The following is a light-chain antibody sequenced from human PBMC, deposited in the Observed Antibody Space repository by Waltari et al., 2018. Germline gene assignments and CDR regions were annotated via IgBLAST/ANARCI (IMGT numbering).Light chain of an antibody. CDR3: QQSYSQTRT. CDR2: AAS. Sequence: DIQMTQSPFSLSAFVGDRVTINCRASQSISSYLNWYQQKPGKAPKLLIYAASSLQSGIPSRFSGSGSRRDFTLSISSLQPEDFATYCCQQSYSQTRTFGQGTKVEIK. V-gene: IGKV1-39*01. J-gene: IGKJ1*01. CDR1: QSISSY.